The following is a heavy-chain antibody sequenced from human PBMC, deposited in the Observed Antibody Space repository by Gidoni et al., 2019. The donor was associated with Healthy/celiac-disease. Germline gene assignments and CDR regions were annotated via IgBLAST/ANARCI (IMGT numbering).Heavy chain of an antibody. CDR1: GGTFSSYT. V-gene: IGHV1-69*02. CDR2: IIPILGIA. Sequence: QVQLVQSGAEVKKPGSSVKVSCNASGGTFSSYTISWVRQAPGQGLEWMGRIIPILGIANYAQKFQGRVTITADKSTSTAYMELSSLRSEDTAVYYCARGRDSSSWYDYWGQGTLVTVSS. CDR3: ARGRDSSSWYDY. J-gene: IGHJ4*02. D-gene: IGHD6-13*01.